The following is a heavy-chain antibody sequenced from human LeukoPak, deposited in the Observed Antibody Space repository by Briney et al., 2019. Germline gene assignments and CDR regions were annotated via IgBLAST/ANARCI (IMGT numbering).Heavy chain of an antibody. CDR2: IIPIFGTA. Sequence: SVTVSCTASGGTFSSYAISWVRQAPGQGLEWMGGIIPIFGTANYAQKFQGRVTITADESTSTAYMELSSLRSEDTAVYYCARDHGVVPAAISYYYYGMDVWGQGTTVTVSS. J-gene: IGHJ6*02. CDR3: ARDHGVVPAAISYYYYGMDV. D-gene: IGHD2-2*01. CDR1: GGTFSSYA. V-gene: IGHV1-69*13.